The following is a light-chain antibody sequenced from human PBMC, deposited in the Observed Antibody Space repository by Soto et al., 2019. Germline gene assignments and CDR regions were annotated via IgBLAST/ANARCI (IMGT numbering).Light chain of an antibody. V-gene: IGKV3D-15*01. J-gene: IGKJ1*01. CDR2: GAS. Sequence: EKLMSQSPATLSVSPGERVTLSCRASQSVNSNLAWYQQKPGQAPRLLIYGASSRATGIPDRFSGSGSGTDFTLTISRLEPEDFAVYYCHQYDSWTFGQGTKVDIK. CDR1: QSVNSN. CDR3: HQYDSWT.